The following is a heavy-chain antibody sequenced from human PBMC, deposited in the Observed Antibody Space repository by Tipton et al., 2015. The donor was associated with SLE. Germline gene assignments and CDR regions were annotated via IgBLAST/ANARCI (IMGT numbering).Heavy chain of an antibody. CDR3: ARAHRLVHSVVGPYSWFDP. CDR1: GDSISSTNW. D-gene: IGHD6-19*01. CDR2: VFHSGST. J-gene: IGHJ5*02. V-gene: IGHV4-4*02. Sequence: GLVKPSGTLSLTCAVSGDSISSTNWWSWVRQPPGKGLEWIGEVFHSGSTNYNPSLKGRVTISVDKSKNQFFLRLTSVTAADTAVYYCARAHRLVHSVVGPYSWFDPWGQGTLVTVSS.